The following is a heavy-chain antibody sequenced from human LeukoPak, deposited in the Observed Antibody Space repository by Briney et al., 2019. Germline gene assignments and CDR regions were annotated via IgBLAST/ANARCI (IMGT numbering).Heavy chain of an antibody. Sequence: GESLRLSCAASGFTFSSYAMSWVRQAPGKGLEWVSAISGSGGSTYYADSVKGRFTISRGNSKNTLYLQMNSLRAEDTAVYYCAKDSLSTPGYSASNYWGQGTLVTVSS. D-gene: IGHD5-12*01. CDR1: GFTFSSYA. J-gene: IGHJ4*02. CDR3: AKDSLSTPGYSASNY. CDR2: ISGSGGST. V-gene: IGHV3-23*01.